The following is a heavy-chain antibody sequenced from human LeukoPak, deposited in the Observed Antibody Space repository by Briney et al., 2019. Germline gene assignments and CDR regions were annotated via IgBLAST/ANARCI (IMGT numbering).Heavy chain of an antibody. D-gene: IGHD5-24*01. V-gene: IGHV1-69*05. CDR1: GGTFSSYA. CDR3: ARATPGGLHGYSFDY. Sequence: SVKVSCKASGGTFSSYAISWVRQAPGQGLEWMGGIIPIFGTANYAQKFQGRVTITTDESTSTAYIELSSLRSGDTAVYYCARATPGGLHGYSFDYWGQGTVVTVYS. J-gene: IGHJ4*02. CDR2: IIPIFGTA.